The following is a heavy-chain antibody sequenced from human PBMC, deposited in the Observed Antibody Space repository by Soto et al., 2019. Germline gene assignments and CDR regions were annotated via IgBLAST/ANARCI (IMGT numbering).Heavy chain of an antibody. Sequence: PSETLSLTCAVSGGSISNGGYSWSWIRQPPGRGLEWIGYMYHSGSTYYNPSLKSRVTISIDRSKNQFSLKLSSVTAEDTAVYYCARVPDYWGQGILVTVSS. CDR3: ARVPDY. CDR1: GGSISNGGYS. V-gene: IGHV4-30-2*01. J-gene: IGHJ4*02. CDR2: MYHSGST. D-gene: IGHD2-2*01.